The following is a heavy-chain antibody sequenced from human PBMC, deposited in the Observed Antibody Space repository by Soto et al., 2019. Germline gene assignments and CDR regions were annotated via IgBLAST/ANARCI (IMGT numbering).Heavy chain of an antibody. CDR2: IFGSGGRT. V-gene: IGHV3-23*01. J-gene: IGHJ4*02. CDR1: GFTFSSYD. CDR3: AKDIDDILPPETFDY. D-gene: IGHD3-9*01. Sequence: PGGSLRLSCAASGFTFSSYDMSWVRQGPGTGLEWVSTIFGSGGRTFYADSVKGRFTISRDNSKNTLYLQMNSLRAEDTAVYYCAKDIDDILPPETFDYWGQGTLVTVSS.